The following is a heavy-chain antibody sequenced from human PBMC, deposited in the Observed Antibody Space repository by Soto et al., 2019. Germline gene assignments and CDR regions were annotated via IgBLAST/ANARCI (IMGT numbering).Heavy chain of an antibody. J-gene: IGHJ4*02. CDR3: ARVRDDYSNFHFDY. V-gene: IGHV4-31*03. D-gene: IGHD4-4*01. CDR1: DLSNSSVGYY. CDR2: IYYSGST. Sequence: PSETLSLTCTVSDLSNSSVGYYWRWIRQHLGKGREWIGYIYYSGSTYYNPSLKSRVTIAVDTSNNQIYLKLSSVTAADTAVYYCARVRDDYSNFHFDYWGQGTLVTVSS.